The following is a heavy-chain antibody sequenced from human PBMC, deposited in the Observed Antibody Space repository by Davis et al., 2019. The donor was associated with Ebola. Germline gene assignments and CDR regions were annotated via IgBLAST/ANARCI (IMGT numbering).Heavy chain of an antibody. J-gene: IGHJ3*02. D-gene: IGHD2-8*02. CDR3: ASLRRTITGMDDGFDI. CDR1: GYSFTSYW. Sequence: GESLKISCKGSGYSFTSYWIGWVRQMPGKGLEWMGIIYPGDSDTRYSPSFEGQVTISADKSMKTAFLQWSSLKASDSGMYYCASLRRTITGMDDGFDIWGQGTMVTVSS. CDR2: IYPGDSDT. V-gene: IGHV5-51*01.